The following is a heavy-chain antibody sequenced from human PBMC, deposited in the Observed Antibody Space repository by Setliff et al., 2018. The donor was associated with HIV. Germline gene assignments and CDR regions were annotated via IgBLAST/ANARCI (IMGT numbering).Heavy chain of an antibody. V-gene: IGHV4-61*02. J-gene: IGHJ5*01. CDR3: VGSGCNGNICYDSRGWLDS. CDR1: GGSIDSGNYD. D-gene: IGHD5-12*01. Sequence: KTSETLSLTCTVSGGSIDSGNYDWNWVRQPGGKGLEWIGRIYTRGSTKYSPTFESRVTMSLDTSKNQFSLNLRSVTAADTALYYCVGSGCNGNICYDSRGWLDSWGQGTQVTVSS. CDR2: IYTRGST.